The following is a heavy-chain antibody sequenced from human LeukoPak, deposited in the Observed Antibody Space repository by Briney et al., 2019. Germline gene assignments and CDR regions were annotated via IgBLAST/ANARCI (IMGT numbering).Heavy chain of an antibody. V-gene: IGHV3-74*01. CDR2: INGDGSST. CDR1: GFTFNSHW. J-gene: IGHJ3*02. CDR3: VRELGAFDI. Sequence: PGGSLRLSCAASGFTFNSHWMHWVRQAPGKGLLWVSGINGDGSSTSNEDSVKGRFTISRDNAKNMLYLRMNSLRAEDTAVYYCVRELGAFDIWGQGTMVTVSS.